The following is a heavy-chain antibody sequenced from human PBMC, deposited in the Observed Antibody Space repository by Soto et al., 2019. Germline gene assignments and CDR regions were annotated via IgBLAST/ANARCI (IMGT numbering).Heavy chain of an antibody. CDR3: ARVRTAYSRASIDV. J-gene: IGHJ6*02. Sequence: PSETLSLTCAVSGGSISSSNWWGCVRQPPGNGPEWIGEIYHSRSTNYNPSLKGRVTISVDKSKNQFSLKINSVTAADTAVYYCARVRTAYSRASIDVWGQGTTVTVSS. D-gene: IGHD6-13*01. CDR1: GGSISSSNW. V-gene: IGHV4-4*02. CDR2: IYHSRST.